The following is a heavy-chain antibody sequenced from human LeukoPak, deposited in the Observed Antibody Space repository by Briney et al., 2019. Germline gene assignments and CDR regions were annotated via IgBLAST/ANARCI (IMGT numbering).Heavy chain of an antibody. J-gene: IGHJ4*02. CDR1: GYTFTGYY. CDR2: INPNSGGT. V-gene: IGHV1-2*02. D-gene: IGHD2-15*01. Sequence: ASVTVSFKASGYTFTGYYMHWVRQAPGQGLEWMGWINPNSGGTNYAQKFQGRVTMTRATSISTAYIELSRLRSDDRAVYYCARAGFLGPYYFDYWGQGTLVTVSS. CDR3: ARAGFLGPYYFDY.